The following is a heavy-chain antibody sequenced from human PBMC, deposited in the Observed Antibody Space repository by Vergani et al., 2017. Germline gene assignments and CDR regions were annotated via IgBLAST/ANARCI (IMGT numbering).Heavy chain of an antibody. D-gene: IGHD3-3*01. CDR1: GYTFTGYD. Sequence: QVQLVQSGAEVKKPGASVKVSCKASGYTFTGYDINWVRQATGQGLEWMGWMNPNSGNTGYAQKFQGRVTMTRNTSISTAYMELSSLRSEDTAVYYCARAYYDFWSGYYNAFDIWGQGTMVTVSS. V-gene: IGHV1-8*01. J-gene: IGHJ3*02. CDR3: ARAYYDFWSGYYNAFDI. CDR2: MNPNSGNT.